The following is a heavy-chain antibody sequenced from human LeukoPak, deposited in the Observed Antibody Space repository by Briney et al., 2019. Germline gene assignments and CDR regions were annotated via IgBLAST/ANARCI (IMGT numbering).Heavy chain of an antibody. CDR3: AREYYDILTGYSRRYYYMDV. CDR2: IIGIGGNI. V-gene: IGHV3-21*01. Sequence: GGSLNLSWEASGFTLSSYGMTWVRQAPGKGLEWMSSIIGIGGNIYYADSVKGRFTISRDNAKNSLYLQVNSLRAEDTAVYYCAREYYDILTGYSRRYYYMDVWGKGTTVTVSS. D-gene: IGHD3-9*01. CDR1: GFTLSSYG. J-gene: IGHJ6*03.